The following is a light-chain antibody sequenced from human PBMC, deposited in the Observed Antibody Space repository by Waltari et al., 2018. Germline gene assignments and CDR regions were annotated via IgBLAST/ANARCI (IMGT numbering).Light chain of an antibody. CDR2: GAS. Sequence: EIVLTQSPGTLSLSPGARATLSCRASKSVSSSYLAWYQQKPGQAPRLLIYGASSRATGIPDRFSGSGSGTDFTLTISRLEPEDFAVYYCQQYGSSPYTFGQGTKLEIK. CDR1: KSVSSSY. CDR3: QQYGSSPYT. J-gene: IGKJ2*01. V-gene: IGKV3-20*01.